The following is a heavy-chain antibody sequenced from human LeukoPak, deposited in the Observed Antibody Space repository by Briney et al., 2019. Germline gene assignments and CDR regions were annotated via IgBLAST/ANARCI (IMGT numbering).Heavy chain of an antibody. Sequence: GGSLRLSCTVSGFSVRAIYKSWVRKPPGKGLQWVSVLYSAGTSFHAQSLEGRFTVSRDVSKHALHLPMNSLRAEDTGVYYCAMTDDILIASSYWGQGTSVTVSS. CDR1: GFSVRAIY. CDR2: LYSAGTS. V-gene: IGHV3-66*01. CDR3: AMTDDILIASSY. J-gene: IGHJ4*02. D-gene: IGHD3-9*01.